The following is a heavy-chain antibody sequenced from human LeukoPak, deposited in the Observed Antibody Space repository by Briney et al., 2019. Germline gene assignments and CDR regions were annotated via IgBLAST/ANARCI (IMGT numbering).Heavy chain of an antibody. Sequence: GGSLRLSCAASGSTFSSYGMHWVRQAPGKGLEWVAVIWYDGSNKYYADSVKGRFTISRDNSKNTLYLQMNSLRAEDTAVYYCASFSITGTTVLDYWGQGTLVTVSS. V-gene: IGHV3-33*01. D-gene: IGHD1-7*01. J-gene: IGHJ4*02. CDR1: GSTFSSYG. CDR2: IWYDGSNK. CDR3: ASFSITGTTVLDY.